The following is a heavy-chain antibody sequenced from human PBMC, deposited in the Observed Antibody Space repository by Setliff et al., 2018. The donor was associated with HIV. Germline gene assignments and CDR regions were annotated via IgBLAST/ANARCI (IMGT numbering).Heavy chain of an antibody. D-gene: IGHD4-17*01. CDR2: IFYNGNT. Sequence: SETLSLTCTVSGGSISSTNYYWGWVRQPPGKGLEWIGYIFYNGNTYYSPALKSRVTISIDTSRNRFSLRLTSVTAADTAVYYCARVRDYGGNFFDYWGQGTLVTVSS. CDR3: ARVRDYGGNFFDY. CDR1: GGSISSTNYY. V-gene: IGHV4-39*02. J-gene: IGHJ4*02.